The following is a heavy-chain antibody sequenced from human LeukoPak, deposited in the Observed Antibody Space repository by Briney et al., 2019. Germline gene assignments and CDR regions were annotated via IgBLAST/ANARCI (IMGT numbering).Heavy chain of an antibody. CDR2: ISSSGSTI. D-gene: IGHD4-17*01. CDR3: ARWPV. Sequence: LSLTCAVYGGSFSGYYWSWIRQPPGKGLEWVSYISSSGSTIYYADSVKGRFTISRDNAKNSLYLQMNSLRAEDTAVYYCARWPVWGQGTLVTVSS. J-gene: IGHJ4*02. V-gene: IGHV3-11*04. CDR1: GGSFSGYY.